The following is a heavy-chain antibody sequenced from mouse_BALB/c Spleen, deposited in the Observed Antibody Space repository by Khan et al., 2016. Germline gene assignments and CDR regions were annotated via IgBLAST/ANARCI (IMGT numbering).Heavy chain of an antibody. V-gene: IGHV5-6-5*01. J-gene: IGHJ2*01. D-gene: IGHD1-3*01. CDR1: GFTFSSYA. CDR2: ISSGGSS. Sequence: EVELVESGGGLVKPGGSLKFSCAASGFTFSSYAMSWVRQTPEKRLEWVASISSGGSSFYPDILKDRFTISRDNARNILYLQMSSLGSEDTSMYYCATKVYYFDYWGQGTTLTVSS. CDR3: ATKVYYFDY.